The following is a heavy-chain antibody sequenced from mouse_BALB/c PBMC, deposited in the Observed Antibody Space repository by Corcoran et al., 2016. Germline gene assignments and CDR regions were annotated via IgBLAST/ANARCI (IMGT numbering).Heavy chain of an antibody. CDR2: INTYTGEP. CDR3: ASRGYKNAMDY. J-gene: IGHJ4*01. D-gene: IGHD1-3*01. V-gene: IGHV9-1*02. CDR1: GYTFTNYG. Sequence: QIQLVQSGPELKKPGETVKISCKASGYTFTNYGMNWVKQAPGKGLKWMSWINTYTGEPTYADDFKGRFAFSLETSASTAYLQINNLKNEDMATYFCASRGYKNAMDYWGQGTSVTVSS.